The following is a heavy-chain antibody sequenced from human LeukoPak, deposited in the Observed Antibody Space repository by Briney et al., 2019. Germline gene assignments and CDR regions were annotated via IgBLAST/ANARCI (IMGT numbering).Heavy chain of an antibody. CDR2: ISYDGSNK. V-gene: IGHV3-30*18. CDR1: GFTFSSYG. CDR3: AKVWVIAAAGTWAGYFDY. D-gene: IGHD6-13*01. Sequence: GGSLRLSCAASGFTFSSYGMHWVRQAPGKALEWVAVISYDGSNKYYADSVKGRFTISRDNSKNTLYLQMNSLRAEDTAVYYCAKVWVIAAAGTWAGYFDYWGQGTLVTVSS. J-gene: IGHJ4*02.